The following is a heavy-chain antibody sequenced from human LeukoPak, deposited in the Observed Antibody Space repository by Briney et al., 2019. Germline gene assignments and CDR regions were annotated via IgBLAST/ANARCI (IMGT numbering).Heavy chain of an antibody. CDR3: ARSGAARRVDWFDP. Sequence: GESLKISCKASGYSFSNYWMAWVRQMPGKGLEWMGIIWPGDSDTKYSPSFQGQVTISADKSISTAYLQSSSLKASDTAMYYCARSGAARRVDWFDPWGQGTLVIVSS. D-gene: IGHD6-6*01. CDR1: GYSFSNYW. J-gene: IGHJ5*02. CDR2: IWPGDSDT. V-gene: IGHV5-51*01.